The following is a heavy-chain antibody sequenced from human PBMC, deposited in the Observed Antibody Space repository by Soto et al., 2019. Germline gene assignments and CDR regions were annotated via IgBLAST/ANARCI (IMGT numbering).Heavy chain of an antibody. Sequence: VKVSCKASGYTFTSYGISWVRQAPGQGLEWMGWISAGNGNTKYSQKFQGRVTITRDTSASTAYMELSSLRSEDTAVYYCARDILFDYWGQGTLVTVSS. CDR1: GYTFTSYG. CDR3: ARDILFDY. J-gene: IGHJ4*02. CDR2: ISAGNGNT. D-gene: IGHD2-15*01. V-gene: IGHV1-18*01.